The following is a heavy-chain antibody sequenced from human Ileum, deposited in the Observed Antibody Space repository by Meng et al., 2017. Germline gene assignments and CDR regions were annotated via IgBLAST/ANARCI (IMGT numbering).Heavy chain of an antibody. CDR3: ARDLSNSGSAFDN. V-gene: IGHV3-64*02. D-gene: IGHD5-12*01. CDR1: GFTFSALP. J-gene: IGHJ4*02. Sequence: GGSLRLSCVASGFTFSALPMHGVRLAPGQGLEYVSSILGDGGTTFYADSVKGRFTISRDNSKNTLDLQMDSLRPEDMAVDYCARDLSNSGSAFDNWGQGTLVTVSS. CDR2: ILGDGGTT.